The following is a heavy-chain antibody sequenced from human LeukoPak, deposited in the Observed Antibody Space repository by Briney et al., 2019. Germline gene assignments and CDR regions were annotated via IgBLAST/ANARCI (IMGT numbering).Heavy chain of an antibody. Sequence: GGSLRLSCAASGFTFSSYAMHWVRQAPGKGLEWVAVISYDGSNKYYADSVKGRFTISRDNSKNTLYLQMNSLRAEDTAVYYCARASSSWREFDYWGQGTLVTVSS. CDR2: ISYDGSNK. J-gene: IGHJ4*02. D-gene: IGHD6-13*01. V-gene: IGHV3-30*04. CDR1: GFTFSSYA. CDR3: ARASSSWREFDY.